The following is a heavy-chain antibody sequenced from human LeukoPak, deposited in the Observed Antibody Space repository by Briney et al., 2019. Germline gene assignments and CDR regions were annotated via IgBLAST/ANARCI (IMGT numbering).Heavy chain of an antibody. CDR1: GFTFSSYG. J-gene: IGHJ4*02. CDR3: ALTTTTFDY. CDR2: ISYDGSNK. D-gene: IGHD1-1*01. Sequence: GGSLRLSCAASGFTFSSYGMHWVRQAPGKGLEWVAVISYDGSNKYYADSVKGRFTISRDNSKNTLYLQMNSLRPEDTAVYYCALTTTTFDYWGQGTLVTVSS. V-gene: IGHV3-30*03.